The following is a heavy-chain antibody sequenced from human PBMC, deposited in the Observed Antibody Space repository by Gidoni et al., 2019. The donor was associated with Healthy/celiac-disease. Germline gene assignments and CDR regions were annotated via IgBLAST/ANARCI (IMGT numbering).Heavy chain of an antibody. Sequence: QVPLVESGGGVVQPGRSLSLSCAASGFTLRSYARHWVRQAPGKGLWWVAVISYGGSNKYYADSVKGRFTISRDNSKNTLYLQMNSLRAEDTAVYYCARGNYDFWSGYYLDYWGQGTLVTVSS. CDR2: ISYGGSNK. D-gene: IGHD3-3*01. V-gene: IGHV3-30-3*01. CDR1: GFTLRSYA. J-gene: IGHJ4*02. CDR3: ARGNYDFWSGYYLDY.